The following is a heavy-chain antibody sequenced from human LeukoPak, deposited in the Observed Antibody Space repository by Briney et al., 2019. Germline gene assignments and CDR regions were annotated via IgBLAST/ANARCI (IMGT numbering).Heavy chain of an antibody. J-gene: IGHJ5*02. V-gene: IGHV4-34*01. CDR2: INHSGST. CDR3: ARGITGTTLFDP. D-gene: IGHD1-20*01. CDR1: GGSFSGYY. Sequence: PSETLSLTCAVYGGSFSGYYWSWIRQPPGKGLEWIGEINHSGSTNYYPSLKSRVTISVDTSKNQFSLKLSSVTAADTAVYYCARGITGTTLFDPWGQGTLVTVSS.